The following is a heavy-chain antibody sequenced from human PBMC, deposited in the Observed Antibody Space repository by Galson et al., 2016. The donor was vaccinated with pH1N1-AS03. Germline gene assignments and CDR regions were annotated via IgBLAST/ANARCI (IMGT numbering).Heavy chain of an antibody. Sequence: SLRLSCATSGFAFDDFAMHWVRQAPGKGLEWVSLISWDGGSTYYADSVKGRFAISRDNSKNSLYLQMNSLTAEDTALYYCAKGVHKAPWFDPWGQGTLVTVSS. CDR1: GFAFDDFA. J-gene: IGHJ5*02. CDR3: AKGVHKAPWFDP. V-gene: IGHV3-43D*04. CDR2: ISWDGGST. D-gene: IGHD1-1*01.